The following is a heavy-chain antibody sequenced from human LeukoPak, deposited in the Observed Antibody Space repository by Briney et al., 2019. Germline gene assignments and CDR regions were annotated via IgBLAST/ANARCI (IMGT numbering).Heavy chain of an antibody. Sequence: PGGSLRLSCAASGFTVSSNYMSWVRQALGKGLEWVAVIWYHGSNKYYADSVKGRFTISRDNSKNTLYLQMNSLRAEDTAVYYCAREGYCSSTSCYEVGTPTGWFDPWGQGTLVTVSS. CDR3: AREGYCSSTSCYEVGTPTGWFDP. CDR1: GFTVSSNY. D-gene: IGHD2-2*01. J-gene: IGHJ5*02. V-gene: IGHV3-33*08. CDR2: IWYHGSNK.